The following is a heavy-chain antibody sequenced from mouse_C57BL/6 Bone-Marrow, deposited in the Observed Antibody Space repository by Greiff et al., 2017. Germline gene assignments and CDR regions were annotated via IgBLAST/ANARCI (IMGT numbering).Heavy chain of an antibody. CDR1: GFNIKDDY. D-gene: IGHD1-1*01. Sequence: EVQLQQSGAELVRPGASVKLSCTASGFNIKDDYMHWVKQRPEQGLEWIGWIDPENGDTESASKFQGKATITADTSSNTAYLQLSSLTSEDTAVYYCTYYYGSSGWYCDVWGTGTTGTVSS. J-gene: IGHJ1*03. CDR3: TYYYGSSGWYCDV. CDR2: IDPENGDT. V-gene: IGHV14-4*01.